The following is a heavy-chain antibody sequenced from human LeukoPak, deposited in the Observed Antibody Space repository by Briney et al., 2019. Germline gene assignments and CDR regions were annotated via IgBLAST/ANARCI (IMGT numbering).Heavy chain of an antibody. D-gene: IGHD5-12*01. J-gene: IGHJ4*02. Sequence: SETLSLTCTVSGYSISSGYYWGRIRQPPGKGLEWIGSFYHSGSTYYNPSLKSRVTISVDTSKNQFSLKLSSVTAADTAVYYCARWLSAFADYWGQGTLVTVSS. CDR3: ARWLSAFADY. V-gene: IGHV4-38-2*02. CDR1: GYSISSGYY. CDR2: FYHSGST.